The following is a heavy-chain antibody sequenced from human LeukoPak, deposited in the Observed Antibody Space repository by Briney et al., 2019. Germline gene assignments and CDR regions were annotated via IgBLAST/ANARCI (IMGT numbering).Heavy chain of an antibody. CDR1: GFTFSNYW. CDR3: VRDGGVSGYNLLDY. J-gene: IGHJ4*02. Sequence: GGSLRLSCAASGFTFSNYWMSWVRQAPGKGLEWVAHINQDGSEEHYMDSVKARFIISRDNAKNSLSLQMDSLRAEDTAVYYCVRDGGVSGYNLLDYWGQGTLVTVSS. CDR2: INQDGSEE. V-gene: IGHV3-7*01. D-gene: IGHD5-24*01.